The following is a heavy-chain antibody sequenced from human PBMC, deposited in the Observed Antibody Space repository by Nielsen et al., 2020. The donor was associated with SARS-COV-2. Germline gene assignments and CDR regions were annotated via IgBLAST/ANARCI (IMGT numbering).Heavy chain of an antibody. CDR2: ISYDGSNK. D-gene: IGHD6-13*01. CDR1: GFPFSSYE. V-gene: IGHV3-30*04. CDR3: ARPETALAAAGFDY. J-gene: IGHJ4*02. Sequence: GGSLRLSCAASGFPFSSYEMNWVRQAPGKGLEWVAVISYDGSNKYYADSVKGRFTISRDNSKNTLYLQMNSLRAEDTAVYYCARPETALAAAGFDYWGQGTLVTVSS.